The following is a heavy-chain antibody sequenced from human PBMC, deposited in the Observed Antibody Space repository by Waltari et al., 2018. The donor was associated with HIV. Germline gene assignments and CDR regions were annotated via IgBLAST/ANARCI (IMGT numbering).Heavy chain of an antibody. V-gene: IGHV3-11*04. CDR3: VSSAKDPTGHYPTLFYFDV. CDR2: ISPSGHPL. CDR1: GFIFGDYY. Sequence: QVQLVESGGGLVKPGGSLRLSCVASGFIFGDYYMAWIRQSPGKGIELISYISPSGHPLNYAAALNGRFTISRDNSEKSVTLQMDSLTADDSAIYSCVSSAKDPTGHYPTLFYFDVGGRGSLVTVSS. D-gene: IGHD3-10*02. J-gene: IGHJ2*01.